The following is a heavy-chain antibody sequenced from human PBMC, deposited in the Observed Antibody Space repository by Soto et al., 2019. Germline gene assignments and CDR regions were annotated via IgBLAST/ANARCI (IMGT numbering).Heavy chain of an antibody. V-gene: IGHV3-30*18. CDR2: ISFDGSNK. CDR1: GFTFSSYG. D-gene: IGHD3-22*01. Sequence: PGGSLRLSCAASGFTFSSYGMHWVRQAPGKGLEWVAVISFDGSNKYYADSVRGRFTISRDNSKSTLYLEMNSLRAEGTAVYYCAKDYYDSSGYFYWGQGTLVTVSS. CDR3: AKDYYDSSGYFY. J-gene: IGHJ4*02.